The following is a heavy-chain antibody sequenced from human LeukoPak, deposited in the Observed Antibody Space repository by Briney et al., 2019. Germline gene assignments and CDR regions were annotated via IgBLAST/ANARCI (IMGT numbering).Heavy chain of an antibody. CDR2: MNPNSGNT. CDR3: ARGQKQGDAFDI. J-gene: IGHJ3*02. Sequence: GASVKVSCEASGGTFSSYAISRVRQATGQGLEWMGWMNPNSGNTGYAQKFQGRVTMTRNTSVSTAYMELSSLRSEDTAVYYCARGQKQGDAFDIWGQGTMVTVSS. V-gene: IGHV1-8*02. CDR1: GGTFSSYA. D-gene: IGHD6-13*01.